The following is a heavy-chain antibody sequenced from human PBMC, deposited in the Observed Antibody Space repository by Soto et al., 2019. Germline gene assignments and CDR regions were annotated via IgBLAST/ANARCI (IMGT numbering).Heavy chain of an antibody. CDR1: GFTFSSYA. Sequence: GGSLRLSCAASGFTFSSYAMHWVRQAPGKGLEWVAVISYDGSNKYYADSVKGRFTISRDNSKNTLYLQMNSLRAEDTAVYYCARENGATRAFDIWGQGTMVTVSS. J-gene: IGHJ3*02. CDR3: ARENGATRAFDI. D-gene: IGHD1-26*01. CDR2: ISYDGSNK. V-gene: IGHV3-30-3*01.